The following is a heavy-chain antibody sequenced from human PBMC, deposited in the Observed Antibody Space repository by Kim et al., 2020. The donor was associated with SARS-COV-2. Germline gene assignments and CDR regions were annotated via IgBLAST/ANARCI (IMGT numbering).Heavy chain of an antibody. J-gene: IGHJ4*02. CDR3: AKERVISGGESFDY. Sequence: ADAVKGRFTSARDNSRNTLYLQVTSLRAEDTAVYYCAKERVISGGESFDYWGQGTLVTVSS. D-gene: IGHD2-21*01. V-gene: IGHV3-23*01.